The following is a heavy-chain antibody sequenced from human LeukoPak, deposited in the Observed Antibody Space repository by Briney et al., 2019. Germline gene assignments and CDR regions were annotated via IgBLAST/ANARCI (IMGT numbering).Heavy chain of an antibody. CDR2: IYHSGST. CDR1: GASISNSNW. V-gene: IGHV4-4*02. Sequence: SGTLSLTCAVTGASISNSNWWTWVRQPPGKGLEWIGEIYHSGSTNYNPSLKSRVTISVDTSKNQFSLKLSSVTAADTAVYYCARGRFDRRYYYDSSGYYIDYWGRGTLVTVSS. J-gene: IGHJ4*02. D-gene: IGHD3-22*01. CDR3: ARGRFDRRYYYDSSGYYIDY.